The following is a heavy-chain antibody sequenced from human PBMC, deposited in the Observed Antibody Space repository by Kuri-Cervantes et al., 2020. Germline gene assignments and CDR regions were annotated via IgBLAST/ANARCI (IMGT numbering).Heavy chain of an antibody. D-gene: IGHD2-21*02. J-gene: IGHJ4*02. Sequence: GESLKISCAASGFTFSDYDMTWIRQTPGKGLEWISFIGSRSNTIYYADSVKGRFTISRGNAKNSLYLQMNSLRADDTAVYYCARGYCGGDCSNFDYWGQGTLVTVSS. CDR2: IGSRSNTI. CDR3: ARGYCGGDCSNFDY. V-gene: IGHV3-11*04. CDR1: GFTFSDYD.